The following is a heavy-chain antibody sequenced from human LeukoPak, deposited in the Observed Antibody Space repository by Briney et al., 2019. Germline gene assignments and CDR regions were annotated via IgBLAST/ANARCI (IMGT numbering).Heavy chain of an antibody. CDR2: IYYSGTT. CDR1: GGSVSSGSYY. Sequence: SETLSLTCTVSGGSVSSGSYYWSWIRQPPGKELEWIGYIYYSGTTNYNPSLNSRVTISVDTSKNQSSLKLSSVTATDTAVYYCARVPQEPYCSGGTCYHHYYGMDVWGQGTTVTVSS. V-gene: IGHV4-61*01. J-gene: IGHJ6*02. CDR3: ARVPQEPYCSGGTCYHHYYGMDV. D-gene: IGHD2-15*01.